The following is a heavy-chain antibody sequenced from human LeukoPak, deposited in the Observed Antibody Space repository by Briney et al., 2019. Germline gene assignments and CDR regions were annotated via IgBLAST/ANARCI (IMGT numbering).Heavy chain of an antibody. V-gene: IGHV4-38-2*02. Sequence: SETLSLTCTVSGYSISSGYYWGWIRQPPGKGLEWIGSIYYSGSTYYNPSLKSRVTISVDTSKNQFSLKLSSVTAADTAVYYCARDLSVAGPFDYWGQGTLVTVSS. J-gene: IGHJ4*02. CDR3: ARDLSVAGPFDY. D-gene: IGHD6-19*01. CDR1: GYSISSGYY. CDR2: IYYSGST.